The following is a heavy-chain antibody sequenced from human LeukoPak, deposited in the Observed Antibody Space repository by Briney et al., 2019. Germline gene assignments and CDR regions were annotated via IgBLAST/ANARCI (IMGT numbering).Heavy chain of an antibody. CDR3: AKCPTAMVTEVDFDY. CDR2: MSGSGGST. CDR1: GFTFSSYA. J-gene: IGHJ4*02. V-gene: IGHV3-23*01. D-gene: IGHD5-18*01. Sequence: GGSLRLSCAASGFTFSSYAMSGVRQAPGGGLEWVSAMSGSGGSTYYADSVKGRFTISRDNSKNTLYLQMTSLRAEDTAVYYCAKCPTAMVTEVDFDYWGQGTLVTVSS.